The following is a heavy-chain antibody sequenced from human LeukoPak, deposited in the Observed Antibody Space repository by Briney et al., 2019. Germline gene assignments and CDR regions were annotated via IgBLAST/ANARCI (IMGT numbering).Heavy chain of an antibody. CDR1: GYTFTDYY. Sequence: GASVKVSCKASGYTFTDYYMHWVRQAPAQGLEWMGWISHKSGGTNYAQKFQGRVTMTRDTSISTAYMELSSLRSDDTAVFYCAARDPRSGSFTWGQGTLVTVSS. J-gene: IGHJ5*02. D-gene: IGHD1-26*01. CDR2: ISHKSGGT. CDR3: AARDPRSGSFT. V-gene: IGHV1-2*02.